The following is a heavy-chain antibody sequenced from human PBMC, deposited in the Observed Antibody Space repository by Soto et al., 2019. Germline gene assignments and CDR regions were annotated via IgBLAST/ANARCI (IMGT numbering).Heavy chain of an antibody. CDR1: GFTFSSYA. J-gene: IGHJ6*03. V-gene: IGHV3-23*01. D-gene: IGHD3-3*01. CDR3: AKRYDFWSGYSYYYYMDV. CDR2: ISGSGGST. Sequence: PGGSLRLSCAASGFTFSSYAMSWVRQAPGKGLEWVSAISGSGGSTYYADSVKGRFTISRDNSKNTLYLQMNSLRAEDTAVYYCAKRYDFWSGYSYYYYMDVWGKGTTVTVSS.